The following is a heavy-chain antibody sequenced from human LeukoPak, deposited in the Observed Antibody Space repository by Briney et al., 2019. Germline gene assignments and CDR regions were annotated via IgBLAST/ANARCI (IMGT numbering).Heavy chain of an antibody. V-gene: IGHV3-11*01. D-gene: IGHD3-10*01. CDR3: ARGHYGLDF. J-gene: IGHJ6*02. CDR1: GFTFSDHW. Sequence: GGSLSLSCAASGFTFSDHWFSWIRQAPGKGLEWVSYISTSGTSIYYADSMKGRFTISRDNTRNSLYLQMSSLRTEDTAVYYCARGHYGLDFWGQGTTVTVSS. CDR2: ISTSGTSI.